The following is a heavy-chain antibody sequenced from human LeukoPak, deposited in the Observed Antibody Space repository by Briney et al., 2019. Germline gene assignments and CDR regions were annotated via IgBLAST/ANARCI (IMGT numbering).Heavy chain of an antibody. CDR2: ISWNSGSI. D-gene: IGHD2-15*01. CDR1: GFTFSNHW. V-gene: IGHV3-9*01. Sequence: PGGSLRLSCAASGFTFSNHWMIWVRQAPGKGLEWVSGISWNSGSIGYADSVKGRFTISRANAKNSLYLQINSLRAEDTALYYCAKSGGGLRSGLIDYWGQGTLVTVSS. J-gene: IGHJ4*02. CDR3: AKSGGGLRSGLIDY.